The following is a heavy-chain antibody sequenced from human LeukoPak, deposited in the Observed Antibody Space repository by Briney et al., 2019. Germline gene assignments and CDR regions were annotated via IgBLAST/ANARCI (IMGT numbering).Heavy chain of an antibody. V-gene: IGHV4-34*01. J-gene: IGHJ5*02. CDR3: ARGRPYYDILTGYPPDNWFDP. CDR2: INHSGST. D-gene: IGHD3-9*01. CDR1: DGSFSGYY. Sequence: SETLSLTCGVYDGSFSGYYWSWIRQPPGKGLEWIGEINHSGSTNYNPSLKSRVTISVDTSKNQFSLKLSSVTAADTAVYYCARGRPYYDILTGYPPDNWFDPWGQGTLVTVSS.